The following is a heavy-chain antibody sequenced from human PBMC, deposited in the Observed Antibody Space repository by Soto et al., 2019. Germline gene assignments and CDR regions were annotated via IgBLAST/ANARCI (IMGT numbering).Heavy chain of an antibody. Sequence: QVQLVESGGGVVQPGRSLRLSCAASGFTFTNNIMHWVRQAPGKGLEWVAMILHDGNNKYYADSVKGRFTISRDNSKNTLYLQMNGLRTEDTAMYYCAREDEDGSYCDLGYWGQGTLVTVSS. D-gene: IGHD3-10*01. CDR1: GFTFTNNI. J-gene: IGHJ4*02. CDR2: ILHDGNNK. CDR3: AREDEDGSYCDLGY. V-gene: IGHV3-30-3*01.